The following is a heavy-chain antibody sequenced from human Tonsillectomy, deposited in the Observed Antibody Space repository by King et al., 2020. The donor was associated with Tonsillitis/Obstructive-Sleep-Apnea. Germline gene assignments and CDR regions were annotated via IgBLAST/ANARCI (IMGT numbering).Heavy chain of an antibody. Sequence: VQLVESGGGVVQPGRSLRLSCVASGFKFSSYAMHWVRQAPGKGLEWVAFISYDGSNKYYADSMKGRFTISRDNSKNTLYLQMNSLRAEDTAVYYCARSIQGWHYLDYWGQGTLVTVSS. J-gene: IGHJ4*02. CDR3: ARSIQGWHYLDY. CDR1: GFKFSSYA. CDR2: ISYDGSNK. V-gene: IGHV3-30*04. D-gene: IGHD6-19*01.